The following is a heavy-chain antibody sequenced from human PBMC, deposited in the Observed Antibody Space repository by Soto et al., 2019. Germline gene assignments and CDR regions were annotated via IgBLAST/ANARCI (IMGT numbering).Heavy chain of an antibody. CDR2: INTDGSST. Sequence: GGSLRLSCAASGFTFISYWMHWVRQAPGKGLVWVSRINTDGSSTTYADSVKGRFTISRDNAKNTLYLQMNSLRAEDTAVYYCARPSLFSVNWFDPWGQGTLVTVSS. J-gene: IGHJ5*02. V-gene: IGHV3-74*01. D-gene: IGHD3-16*01. CDR1: GFTFISYW. CDR3: ARPSLFSVNWFDP.